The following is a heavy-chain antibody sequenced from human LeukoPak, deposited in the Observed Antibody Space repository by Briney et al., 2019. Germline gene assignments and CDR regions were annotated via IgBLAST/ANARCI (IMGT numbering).Heavy chain of an antibody. CDR2: IYHSGST. CDR1: GYSISSGYY. D-gene: IGHD3-22*01. V-gene: IGHV4-38-2*02. J-gene: IGHJ4*02. CDR3: ARDQDSSGYNDY. Sequence: SETLSLTCTVSGYSISSGYYWGWIRQPPGKGLEWIGSIYHSGSTYYNPSLKSRVTISVDTSKNQFSLKLSSVTAADTAVYYCARDQDSSGYNDYWGQGTLVTVSS.